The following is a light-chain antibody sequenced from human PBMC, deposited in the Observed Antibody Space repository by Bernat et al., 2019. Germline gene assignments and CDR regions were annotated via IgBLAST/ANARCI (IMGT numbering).Light chain of an antibody. CDR2: MAS. CDR3: QQYNSDSPT. J-gene: IGKJ1*01. V-gene: IGKV1-5*03. CDR1: QSISNW. Sequence: DIQMTQSPSTLSASVGDRVTITCRASQSISNWLAWYQQKSGKAPKVLIYMASTLKSGVPSRFSGSGSGTEFTHTISVLQPDDFATYYCQQYNSDSPTFGQGTKVEIK.